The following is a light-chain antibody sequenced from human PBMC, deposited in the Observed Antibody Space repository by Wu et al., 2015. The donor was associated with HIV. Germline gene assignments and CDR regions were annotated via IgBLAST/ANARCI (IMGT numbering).Light chain of an antibody. J-gene: IGKJ4*01. V-gene: IGKV3-11*01. CDR2: GVS. CDR1: QSISSN. CDR3: QQRFHWPPLT. Sequence: EIVVTQSPATLSVSPGEGATLSCRTSQSISSNLAWYQHKPGQAPRLLIYGVSNGATGIPARFSGSKSVTNFTLTISSLEPEDFAVYYCQQRFHWPPLTFGGGTKVEI.